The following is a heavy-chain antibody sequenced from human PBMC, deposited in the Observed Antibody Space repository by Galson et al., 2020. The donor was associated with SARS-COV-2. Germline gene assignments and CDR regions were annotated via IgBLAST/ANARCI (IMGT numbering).Heavy chain of an antibody. CDR1: GFTFSSYW. V-gene: IGHV3-7*01. CDR2: IKQDGSEK. CDR3: ARDSHAAAGTTEDYYYYYGMDV. J-gene: IGHJ6*02. Sequence: QLGESLKISCAASGFTFSSYWMSWVRQAPGKGLEWVANIKQDGSEKYYVDSVKGRFTISRDNAKNSLYLQMNSLRAEDTAVYYCARDSHAAAGTTEDYYYYYGMDVWGQGTTVTVSS. D-gene: IGHD6-13*01.